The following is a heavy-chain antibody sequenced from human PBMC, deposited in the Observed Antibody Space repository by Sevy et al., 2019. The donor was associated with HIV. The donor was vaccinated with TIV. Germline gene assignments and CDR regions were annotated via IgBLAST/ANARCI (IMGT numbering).Heavy chain of an antibody. D-gene: IGHD7-27*01. J-gene: IGHJ5*02. CDR3: ARDPDWGALDR. V-gene: IGHV3-7*01. CDR1: GFTFSNFW. Sequence: GGSLRLSCEVSGFTFSNFWMTWVRQSPGKGLEWVAYINQDERHINLLDSVRGRFTISRDNAKNSLYLQMDSLRAEDTAIYYCARDPDWGALDRWGQVTLVTVSS. CDR2: INQDERHI.